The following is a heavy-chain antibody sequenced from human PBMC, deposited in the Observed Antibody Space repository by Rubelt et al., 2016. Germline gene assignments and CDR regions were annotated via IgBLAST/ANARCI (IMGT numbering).Heavy chain of an antibody. CDR2: ISTNSGDT. D-gene: IGHD4-11*01. CDR1: GYTFTSYY. Sequence: QVQLVQSGAEVKKPGASVKVSCKASGYTFTSYYMHWVRQAPGQGLEWLGWISTNSGDTNYAQNLQGRVTRTTETSTSTVYMEMRSLTSDDTAVYYGARDRDYMLDYWGQGTLITVSS. V-gene: IGHV1-18*04. J-gene: IGHJ4*02. CDR3: ARDRDYMLDY.